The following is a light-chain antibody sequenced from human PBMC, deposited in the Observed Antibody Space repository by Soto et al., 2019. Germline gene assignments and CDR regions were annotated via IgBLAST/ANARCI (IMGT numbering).Light chain of an antibody. V-gene: IGKV3-20*01. CDR2: GAS. Sequence: ESVLTQSPGTRSLSPGERATLACRASQSVSSSYLAWYQQKPGQAPRLLIYGASSRATGIPDRFSGSGSGTDFTLTISRLEPEDFPVYYCQQYGSSWTFGQGTKVDI. J-gene: IGKJ1*01. CDR3: QQYGSSWT. CDR1: QSVSSSY.